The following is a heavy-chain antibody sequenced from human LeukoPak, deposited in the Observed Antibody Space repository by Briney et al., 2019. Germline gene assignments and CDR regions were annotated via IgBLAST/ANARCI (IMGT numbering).Heavy chain of an antibody. V-gene: IGHV4-39*07. CDR1: GDSITSTSYY. CDR2: IYYGGST. CDR3: TRRAYTYDSYFFDH. J-gene: IGHJ4*02. D-gene: IGHD5-18*01. Sequence: SETLSLTCSVSGDSITSTSYYWGWVRQPPGKGLEWIGSIYYGGSTYYNPSLKSRVTMSVDTSKSQFSLKLTSVTAADTAVYYCTRRAYTYDSYFFDHWGLGTLVTVSS.